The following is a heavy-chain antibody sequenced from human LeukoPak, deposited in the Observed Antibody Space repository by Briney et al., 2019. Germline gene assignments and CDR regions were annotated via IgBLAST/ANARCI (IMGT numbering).Heavy chain of an antibody. CDR2: YASGTT. CDR3: ARQVGKYSSSWYSPFDY. D-gene: IGHD6-13*01. Sequence: PSETLSLTCSVSGASLTIYYWNWIRQPAGKGLEWIGRYASGTTTHNPSLKSQFTMSVDTSKKQVSLKLTSATAADTAVYYCARQVGKYSSSWYSPFDYWGQGTLVTVSS. CDR1: GASLTIYY. J-gene: IGHJ4*02. V-gene: IGHV4-4*07.